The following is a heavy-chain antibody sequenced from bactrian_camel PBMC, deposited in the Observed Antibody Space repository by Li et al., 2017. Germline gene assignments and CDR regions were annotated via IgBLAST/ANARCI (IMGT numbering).Heavy chain of an antibody. V-gene: IGHV3-3*01. D-gene: IGHD8*01. Sequence: HVQLVESGGGSVQAGGSLRLSCTGSGYCMGWFRQAPGKEREGLAAIRSVDGSTTYADSVRGRFTISKDNVKNTLYLQMGSLKPEDTAMYYCAADLSCDNWLGRQRYRFRGQGTQVTVS. CDR3: AADLSCDNWLGRQRYRF. J-gene: IGHJ4*01. CDR1: GYC. CDR2: IRSVDGST.